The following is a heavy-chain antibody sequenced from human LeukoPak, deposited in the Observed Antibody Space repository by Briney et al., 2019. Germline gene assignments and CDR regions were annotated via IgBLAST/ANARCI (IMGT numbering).Heavy chain of an antibody. V-gene: IGHV3-53*01. D-gene: IGHD5-24*01. Sequence: GGPLRLSCAVSGFIVTNNYMSWVRQAPGKGLEWVSVFYVGGATYYADSVKGRFTISRDNSENTLYLQMKSLRAEDTAVYYCARGDGYNFFDYWGQGTLVTVSS. CDR3: ARGDGYNFFDY. CDR2: FYVGGAT. J-gene: IGHJ4*02. CDR1: GFIVTNNY.